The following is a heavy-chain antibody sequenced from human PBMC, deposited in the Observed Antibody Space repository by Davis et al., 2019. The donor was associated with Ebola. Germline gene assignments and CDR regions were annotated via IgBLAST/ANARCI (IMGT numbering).Heavy chain of an antibody. CDR1: GFTFSSYS. CDR2: ISSSSSTI. J-gene: IGHJ5*02. V-gene: IGHV3-48*01. CDR3: AKDVGLEWLFGASDNWFDP. Sequence: GESLKISCAASGFTFSSYSMNWVRQAPGKGLEWVSYISSSSSTIYYADSVKGRFTISRDNAKNSLNLQMNSLRAEDTALYYCAKDVGLEWLFGASDNWFDPWGQGTLVTVSS. D-gene: IGHD3-3*01.